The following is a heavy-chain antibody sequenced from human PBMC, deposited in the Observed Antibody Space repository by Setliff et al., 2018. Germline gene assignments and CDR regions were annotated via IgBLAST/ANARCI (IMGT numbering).Heavy chain of an antibody. Sequence: SVKVSCKASGATFSSYGISWVRQAPGQGLEWMGGTIPMFGTTEYAQKFQGRLTIITDESTNTAFMQLSSLRSDDTAVYYCVREGVDRRSTTDYRYYMDVWGKGTTVTVSS. J-gene: IGHJ6*03. CDR3: VREGVDRRSTTDYRYYMDV. D-gene: IGHD5-12*01. V-gene: IGHV1-69*05. CDR2: TIPMFGTT. CDR1: GATFSSYG.